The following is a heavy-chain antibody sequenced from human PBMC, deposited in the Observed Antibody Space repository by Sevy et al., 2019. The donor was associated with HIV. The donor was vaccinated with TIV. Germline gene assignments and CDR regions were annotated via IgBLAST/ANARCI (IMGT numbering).Heavy chain of an antibody. J-gene: IGHJ3*02. D-gene: IGHD3-10*01. V-gene: IGHV5-51*01. CDR2: IYPGDSDT. CDR3: ARCLRFGELFRNAAFDI. Sequence: GESLKISCKGSGYSFTSYWIDWVRQMPGKGLEWMGIIYPGDSDTRYSPSFQGQVTISADKSISTAYLQWSSLKASDTAMYYCARCLRFGELFRNAAFDIWGQGTMVTVSS. CDR1: GYSFTSYW.